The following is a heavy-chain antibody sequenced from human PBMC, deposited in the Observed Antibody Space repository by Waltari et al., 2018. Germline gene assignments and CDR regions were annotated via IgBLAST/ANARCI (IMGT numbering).Heavy chain of an antibody. CDR2: IKQDGSEK. Sequence: EVQLVESGGGLVQPGGSLRLSCAASGFTFSNYWRNWVRQAPGKGLEWVANIKQDGSEKYYVDSVKGRFTISRDNAKNSLYLQMNSLRAEDTAVYYCARDHIWGQGTMVTVSS. V-gene: IGHV3-7*01. CDR3: ARDHI. J-gene: IGHJ3*02. CDR1: GFTFSNYW.